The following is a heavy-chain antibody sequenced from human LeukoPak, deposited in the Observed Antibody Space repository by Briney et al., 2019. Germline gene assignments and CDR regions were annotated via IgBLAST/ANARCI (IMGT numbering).Heavy chain of an antibody. D-gene: IGHD5-24*01. CDR3: ARVFVEMATTTDY. V-gene: IGHV3-30-3*01. CDR2: ISYDRSNK. CDR1: GFTFSSYA. Sequence: GGSLRLSCAASGFTFSSYAMHWVRQAPGKGLEWVAVISYDRSNKYYADSVKGRFTISRDNSKNTLYLQMNSLRAEDTAVYYCARVFVEMATTTDYWGQGTLVTVSS. J-gene: IGHJ4*02.